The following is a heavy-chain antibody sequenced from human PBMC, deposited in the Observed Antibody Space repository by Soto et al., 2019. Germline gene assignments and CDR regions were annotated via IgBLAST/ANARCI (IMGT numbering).Heavy chain of an antibody. CDR3: AAEEGMDEVDYFYVMEV. CDR1: GGSFSSLG. CDR2: IIPTFGKP. Sequence: QVPLEQSGAEVRQPGSSVKVSCKASGGSFSSLGLSWVRRAPGQGLEWMGGIIPTFGKPTYTQKFQARITITADESTRTAYMELTSLTSEDTAVYYCAAEEGMDEVDYFYVMEVWGQGTAVTV. J-gene: IGHJ6*02. D-gene: IGHD5-12*01. V-gene: IGHV1-69*12.